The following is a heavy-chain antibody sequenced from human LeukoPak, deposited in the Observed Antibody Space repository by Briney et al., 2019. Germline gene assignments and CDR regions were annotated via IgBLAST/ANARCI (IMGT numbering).Heavy chain of an antibody. V-gene: IGHV3-48*04. D-gene: IGHD6-19*01. J-gene: IGHJ6*03. Sequence: PGGSLRLSCAASGFTFSSYWMSWVRQAPGKGLEWVSYISSSGSTIYYADSVKGRFTISRDNAKNSLYLQMNSLRAEDTAVYYCAREKVAGTNPLFTRPNYYMDVWGKGTTVTVSS. CDR1: GFTFSSYW. CDR2: ISSSGSTI. CDR3: AREKVAGTNPLFTRPNYYMDV.